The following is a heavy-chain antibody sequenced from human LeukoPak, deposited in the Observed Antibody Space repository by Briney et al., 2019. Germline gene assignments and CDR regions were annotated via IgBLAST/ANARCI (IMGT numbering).Heavy chain of an antibody. V-gene: IGHV3-21*01. J-gene: IGHJ4*02. Sequence: GGSLRLSCAASGFTFSSYSMNWVRQAPGKGLEWVSSISSSSSYIYYADSVKGRFTISRDNAKNSLYLQMNSLRAEDTAVYYCARVGLYGFASFDYWGQGTLVAVSS. CDR2: ISSSSSYI. CDR3: ARVGLYGFASFDY. D-gene: IGHD2-2*02. CDR1: GFTFSSYS.